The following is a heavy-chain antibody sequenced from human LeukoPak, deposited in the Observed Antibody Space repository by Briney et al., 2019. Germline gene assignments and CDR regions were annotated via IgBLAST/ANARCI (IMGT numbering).Heavy chain of an antibody. D-gene: IGHD2-2*02. CDR1: GGSFSGYY. CDR3: ARGLYYTG. CDR2: INHSGST. J-gene: IGHJ4*02. V-gene: IGHV4-34*01. Sequence: SETLSLTCAVYGGSFSGYYWSWIRQPPGKGLEWIGEINHSGSTNYNPPLKSRVTMSVDTSKNQFSLKLSSVTAADTAVYYCARGLYYTGWGQGTLVTVSS.